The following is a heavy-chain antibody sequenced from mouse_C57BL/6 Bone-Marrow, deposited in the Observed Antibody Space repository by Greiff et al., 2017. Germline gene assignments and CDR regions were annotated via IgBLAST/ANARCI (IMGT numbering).Heavy chain of an antibody. V-gene: IGHV10-1*01. D-gene: IGHD1-1*01. CDR3: VRGDYYGSSPSAY. CDR1: GFSFNTYA. CDR2: IRSKSNNYAT. J-gene: IGHJ3*01. Sequence: EVMLVESGGGLVQPKGSLKLSCAASGFSFNTYAMNWVRQAPGKGLEWVARIRSKSNNYATYYADSVKDRFTISRDDSESMLYLQMNNLKTEDTAMYYCVRGDYYGSSPSAYWGQGTLVTVSA.